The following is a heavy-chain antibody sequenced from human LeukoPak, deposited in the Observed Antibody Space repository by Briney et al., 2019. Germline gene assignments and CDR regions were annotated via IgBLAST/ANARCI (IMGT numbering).Heavy chain of an antibody. Sequence: ASVKVSCKGSGYTVTNYAMNWVRQAPGQGLEWMGWINTNTGNATYAQDFTGRFVLSLDTSVSTAYLQISSLKAEDTAVYYCARRGVFGYSHDLWGRGTLVTVSS. CDR1: GYTVTNYA. CDR3: ARRGVFGYSHDL. J-gene: IGHJ2*01. V-gene: IGHV7-4-1*02. CDR2: INTNTGNA. D-gene: IGHD5-18*01.